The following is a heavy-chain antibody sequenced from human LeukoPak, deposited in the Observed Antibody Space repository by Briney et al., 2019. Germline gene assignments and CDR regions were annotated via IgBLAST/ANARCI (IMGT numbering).Heavy chain of an antibody. CDR1: GFTFSSYA. CDR2: ISGSGGST. V-gene: IGHV3-23*01. J-gene: IGHJ4*02. Sequence: GGSLRLSCAASGFTFSSYAMSWVARAQGRGLEGVSAISGSGGSTYYADSVKGRFTISRDNSKNTLYLQMNSLRAEDTAVYYCAKGDVYSGYDFLDYWGQGTLVTVSS. D-gene: IGHD5-12*01. CDR3: AKGDVYSGYDFLDY.